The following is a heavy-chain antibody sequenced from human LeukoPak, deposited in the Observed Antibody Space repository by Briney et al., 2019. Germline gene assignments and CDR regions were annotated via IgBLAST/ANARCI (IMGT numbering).Heavy chain of an antibody. CDR2: MSIIDDSM. Sequence: GGSLRLSCVASGSTLRNYIMTWVRQAPGKGLEWVSSMSIIDDSMYYADSVKGRFTISRDNSKSTLSLQMSSLRAEDTGVYYCAREGYTSDYAGAFDIWGQGSVVTVSS. D-gene: IGHD2-2*01. V-gene: IGHV3-23*01. CDR3: AREGYTSDYAGAFDI. J-gene: IGHJ3*02. CDR1: GSTLRNYI.